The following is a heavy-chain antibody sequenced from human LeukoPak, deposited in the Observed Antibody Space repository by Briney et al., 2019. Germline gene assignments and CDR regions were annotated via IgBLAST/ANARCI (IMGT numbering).Heavy chain of an antibody. D-gene: IGHD6-13*01. CDR3: ARSSWVQQSSDF. CDR1: GYSFPTYA. V-gene: IGHV7-4-1*02. J-gene: IGHJ4*02. Sequence: ASVKVSCKASGYSFPTYAINWVRQAPGQGLEWMGWINTNTGNPTYAQGFTGGFVFSLDTSVTTTYLQISSLKAEDTAVYYCARSSWVQQSSDFWGRGTVVTVSS. CDR2: INTNTGNP.